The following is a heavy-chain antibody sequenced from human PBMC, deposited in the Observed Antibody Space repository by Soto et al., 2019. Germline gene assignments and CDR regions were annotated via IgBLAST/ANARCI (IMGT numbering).Heavy chain of an antibody. J-gene: IGHJ4*02. CDR2: FDPEDGET. CDR3: ATDLVAAPHFDY. CDR1: GYTLTELS. Sequence: GASVQVSCKVSGYTLTELSMHWVRQAPGKGLEWMGGFDPEDGETIYAQKFQGRVTMTEDTSTDTAYMELSSLRSEDTAVYYCATDLVAAPHFDYWGQGTLVTVSS. V-gene: IGHV1-24*01. D-gene: IGHD6-6*01.